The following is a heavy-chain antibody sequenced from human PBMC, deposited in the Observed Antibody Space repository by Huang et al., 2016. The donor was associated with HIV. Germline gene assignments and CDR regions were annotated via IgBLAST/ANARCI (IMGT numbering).Heavy chain of an antibody. CDR1: GYKFTSYW. CDR3: ARQRASGSTYVDS. Sequence: EVQLVQSGAEVKKPGESLKISCKGSGYKFTSYWIAWVRQLPGKGLERMGITYPGDSDPRYSPSFQGQVTISADKSINTAYLQWSSLKTSDTAMYFCARQRASGSTYVDSWGQGTLLTVYS. J-gene: IGHJ4*02. CDR2: TYPGDSDP. V-gene: IGHV5-51*01. D-gene: IGHD2-15*01.